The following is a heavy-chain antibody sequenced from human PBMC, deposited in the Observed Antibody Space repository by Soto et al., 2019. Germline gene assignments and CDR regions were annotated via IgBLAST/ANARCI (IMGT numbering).Heavy chain of an antibody. V-gene: IGHV1-8*01. Sequence: ASVKVSCKASGYTFTSYDINGVRQATGKGLEWMGWMNPSSGNTGYAQKFQGRVTMTRNTSIRSAYMELSSLRSEDTAVYYCARDVDPKILLEWLRYYYYGMDVWGQGTTVTVSS. CDR1: GYTFTSYD. CDR3: ARDVDPKILLEWLRYYYYGMDV. CDR2: MNPSSGNT. J-gene: IGHJ6*02. D-gene: IGHD3-3*01.